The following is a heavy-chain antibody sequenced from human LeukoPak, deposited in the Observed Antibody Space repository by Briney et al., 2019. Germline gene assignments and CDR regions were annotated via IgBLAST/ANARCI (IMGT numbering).Heavy chain of an antibody. D-gene: IGHD3-22*01. J-gene: IGHJ4*02. V-gene: IGHV4-30-4*01. CDR2: IYYSGST. CDR1: GGSISSGDYY. CDR3: ARTYYYDSNHFDY. Sequence: SETLSLTCTVSGGSISSGDYYWSWIRQPPGKGLEWIGYIYYSGSTYYNPSLKSRVTISVDTSKNQFSLKLSSVTAADTAVYYCARTYYYDSNHFDYWGQGTLVTVSS.